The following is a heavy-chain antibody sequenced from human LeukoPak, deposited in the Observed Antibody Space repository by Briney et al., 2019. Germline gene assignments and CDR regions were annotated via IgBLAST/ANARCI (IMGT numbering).Heavy chain of an antibody. D-gene: IGHD2-2*02. J-gene: IGHJ4*02. V-gene: IGHV3-48*03. Sequence: PGGSLRLSCAASGFTFSSYEMNWVRQAPEKGLEWVSYISSSGSTIYYADSVKGRFTISRDNAKNSLYLQMNSLRAEDTALYYCAKGYCSSTSCYINYWGQGTLATVSS. CDR3: AKGYCSSTSCYINY. CDR2: ISSSGSTI. CDR1: GFTFSSYE.